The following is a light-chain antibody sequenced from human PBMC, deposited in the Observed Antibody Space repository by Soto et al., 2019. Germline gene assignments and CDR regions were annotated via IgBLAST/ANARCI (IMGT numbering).Light chain of an antibody. Sequence: DIQMTQSPSTLSASVGDRVTITCRASQSVSSWLAWYQQKPGKAPKLLIYDASTLGSGVPSRFSGSGSGTEFTLTISCLQPDDFATYYCQQYSNFWTFGQGTKVDIK. CDR2: DAS. V-gene: IGKV1-5*01. J-gene: IGKJ1*01. CDR3: QQYSNFWT. CDR1: QSVSSW.